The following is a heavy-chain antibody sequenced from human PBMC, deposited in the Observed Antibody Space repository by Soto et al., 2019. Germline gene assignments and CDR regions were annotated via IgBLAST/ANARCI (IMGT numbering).Heavy chain of an antibody. J-gene: IGHJ6*02. CDR3: AKYVAVAGTALYGMDG. Sequence: EVQLLESGGGLVQPGGSLRLSCAASGFSFSSYAMSWARQAPGKGLEWVSVISNSGGTTFYADSVKGRFTISRDNFKNTVFLQMSSLRAEDTAVYYCAKYVAVAGTALYGMDGWGQGTTVTVSS. CDR2: ISNSGGTT. CDR1: GFSFSSYA. D-gene: IGHD6-19*01. V-gene: IGHV3-23*01.